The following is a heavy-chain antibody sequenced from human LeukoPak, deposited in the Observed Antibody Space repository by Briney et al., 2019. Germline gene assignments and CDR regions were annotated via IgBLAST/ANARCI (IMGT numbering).Heavy chain of an antibody. Sequence: PSETLSLTRTVSGGPISSGGYYWSWIRQHPGKGLEWIGYIYYSGSTYYNPSLKSRVTISVDTSKNQFSLKLSSVTAADTAVYYCSGASIVGATRDAFDIWGQGTMVTASS. V-gene: IGHV4-31*03. CDR1: GGPISSGGYY. D-gene: IGHD1-26*01. CDR3: SGASIVGATRDAFDI. CDR2: IYYSGST. J-gene: IGHJ3*02.